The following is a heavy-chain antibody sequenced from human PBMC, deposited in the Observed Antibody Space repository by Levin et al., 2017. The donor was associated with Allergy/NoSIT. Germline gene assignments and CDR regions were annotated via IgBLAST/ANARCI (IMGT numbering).Heavy chain of an antibody. CDR2: IYPGDSDT. CDR1: GYSFTSYW. Sequence: GESLKISCKGSGYSFTSYWIGWVRQMPGKGLEWMGIIYPGDSDTRYSPSFQGQVTISADKSISTAYLQWSSLKASDTAMYYCARQYCTNGVCYFDDAFDIWGQGTMVTVSS. V-gene: IGHV5-51*01. D-gene: IGHD2-8*01. CDR3: ARQYCTNGVCYFDDAFDI. J-gene: IGHJ3*02.